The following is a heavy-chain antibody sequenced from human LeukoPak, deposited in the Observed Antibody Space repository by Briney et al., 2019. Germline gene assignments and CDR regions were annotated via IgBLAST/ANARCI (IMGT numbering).Heavy chain of an antibody. V-gene: IGHV4-39*01. D-gene: IGHD3-10*01. J-gene: IGHJ4*02. CDR1: GGSISSSSYY. CDR3: ARTTQDSGFDY. CDR2: IYYSGST. Sequence: PSETLSLTCTVSGGSISSSSYYWGWIRQPPGKGLEWIGSIYYSGSTYYNPSLKSRVTISVDTSKNQFSLKLSSVTAADTAVYYCARTTQDSGFDYWGQGTLVFVSP.